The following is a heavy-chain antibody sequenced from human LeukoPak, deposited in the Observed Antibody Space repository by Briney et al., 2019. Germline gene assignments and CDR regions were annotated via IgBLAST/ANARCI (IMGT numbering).Heavy chain of an antibody. CDR1: GGSISSGDYY. J-gene: IGHJ3*02. Sequence: SQTLSLTCTVSGGSISSGDYYWSWIRQPPGKGLEWIGYIYYSGSTYYNPSLKSRVTISVDTSKNQFSLKLSSVTAADTAVYYCARDCSGGSCYSGLGVDIWAKGQWSPSLQ. CDR3: ARDCSGGSCYSGLGVDI. D-gene: IGHD2-15*01. CDR2: IYYSGST. V-gene: IGHV4-30-4*01.